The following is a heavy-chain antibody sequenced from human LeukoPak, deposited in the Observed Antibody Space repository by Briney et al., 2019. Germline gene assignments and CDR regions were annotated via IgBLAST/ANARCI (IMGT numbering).Heavy chain of an antibody. CDR1: GYTFTGYY. Sequence: GASVKVSCKASGYTFTGYYIHWVRQAPGQGLEWMGWINPNSGGTNYAQKFQGRVTMTRDTSISTAYMELSRLRSDDTAVYYCASLWFRESNIIDYWGQGTMVTVSS. CDR3: ASLWFRESNIIDY. D-gene: IGHD3-10*01. V-gene: IGHV1-2*02. CDR2: INPNSGGT. J-gene: IGHJ4*02.